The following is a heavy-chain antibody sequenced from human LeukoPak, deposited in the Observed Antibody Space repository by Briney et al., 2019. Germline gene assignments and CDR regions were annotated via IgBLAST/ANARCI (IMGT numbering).Heavy chain of an antibody. CDR3: ARAIAAVFGMDV. D-gene: IGHD6-13*01. CDR2: ISSSGSTI. Sequence: GSLRLSCAASGFTFSSYEMNWVRQAPGKGLEWVSYISSSGSTIYYADSVKGRFTISRDNAKNSLYLQMNSLRAEDTAVYSCARAIAAVFGMDVWGQGTTVTVSS. V-gene: IGHV3-48*03. CDR1: GFTFSSYE. J-gene: IGHJ6*02.